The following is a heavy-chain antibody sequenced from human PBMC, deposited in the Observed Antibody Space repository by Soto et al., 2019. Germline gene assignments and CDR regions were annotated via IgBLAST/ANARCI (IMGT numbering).Heavy chain of an antibody. J-gene: IGHJ6*02. CDR1: GFTFSNYE. CDR3: ARDSTYYDSSGYYYDHHYYGLDV. D-gene: IGHD3-22*01. Sequence: EVQLVESGGGLVQPGGSLRLSCAASGFTFSNYEINWVRQAPGKGLEWVSYISRTGSTIYYADSVKGRFTISRDNAKNSLYLQMNSLRAEDTAVYYCARDSTYYDSSGYYYDHHYYGLDVWGQGTTVTVSS. V-gene: IGHV3-48*03. CDR2: ISRTGSTI.